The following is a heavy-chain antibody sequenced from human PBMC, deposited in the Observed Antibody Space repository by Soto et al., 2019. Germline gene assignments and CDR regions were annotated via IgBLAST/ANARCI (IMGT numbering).Heavy chain of an antibody. Sequence: QVQLVESGGGVAQPGRSLRLSCAAAGFTFSSYAMHWVRQAPVKGLEWVAVISYDGSNKYSAESVKGRFTISRDNSKNTLYLQMNSLRAEDTAVYYCARASSGWYKDAFDIWGQGTMVTVSS. CDR3: ARASSGWYKDAFDI. CDR1: GFTFSSYA. D-gene: IGHD6-19*01. J-gene: IGHJ3*02. CDR2: ISYDGSNK. V-gene: IGHV3-30-3*01.